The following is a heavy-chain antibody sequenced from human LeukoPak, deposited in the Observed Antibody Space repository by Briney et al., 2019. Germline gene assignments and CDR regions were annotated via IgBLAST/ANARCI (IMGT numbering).Heavy chain of an antibody. D-gene: IGHD2-2*01. CDR2: MNPNSGNT. V-gene: IGHV1-8*01. CDR1: GYTFTSYD. Sequence: ASVKVSCKASGYTFTSYDINWVRQATGQGLEWMGWMNPNSGNTGYAQKFQGRVTMTRNTSISTAYMELSSLRSEDTAVYYCARVRYCSSTSCYHTDAFDIWGQGTMVTVSS. CDR3: ARVRYCSSTSCYHTDAFDI. J-gene: IGHJ3*02.